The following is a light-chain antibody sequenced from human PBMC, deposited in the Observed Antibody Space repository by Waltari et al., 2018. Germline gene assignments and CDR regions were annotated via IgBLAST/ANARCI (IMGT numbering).Light chain of an antibody. J-gene: IGLJ3*02. Sequence: QSALTQPASVSGSPGESITIPCPGTSSDVGGYTYVSCYQQHPGKAPKLMIYDVSNRPSGVSNRFSGSKSGNTASLTISGLQAEDEADYYCSSYTSSSTLWVFGGGTKLTVL. CDR1: SSDVGGYTY. V-gene: IGLV2-14*03. CDR3: SSYTSSSTLWV. CDR2: DVS.